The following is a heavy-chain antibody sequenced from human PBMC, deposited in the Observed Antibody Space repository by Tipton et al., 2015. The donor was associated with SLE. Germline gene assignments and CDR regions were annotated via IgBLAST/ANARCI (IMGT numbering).Heavy chain of an antibody. D-gene: IGHD7-27*01. V-gene: IGHV4-39*07. J-gene: IGHJ4*02. Sequence: TLSLTCTVSGGSISSSSYYWGWIRQPPGKGLEWIGSIYYSGSTYYNPSLKSRVTISVDTSKKQFSLKLSSVTAADTAVYYCARGGGWGWTYYFDYWGQGTLVTVSS. CDR3: ARGGGWGWTYYFDY. CDR1: GGSISSSSYY. CDR2: IYYSGST.